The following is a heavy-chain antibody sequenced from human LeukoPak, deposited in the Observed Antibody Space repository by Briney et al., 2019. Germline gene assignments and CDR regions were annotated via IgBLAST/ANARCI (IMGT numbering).Heavy chain of an antibody. J-gene: IGHJ1*01. CDR1: GYTFTSYD. Sequence: ASVKVSCTASGYTFTSYDINWVRQAPGQGLEWMGWMNPNSGNTGYAQKFQGRVTMTRNTSMSTAYMELSSLRSEDTAVYYCARGIRDSSGREYFQHWGQGSRVTVSS. CDR3: ARGIRDSSGREYFQH. V-gene: IGHV1-8*01. D-gene: IGHD3-22*01. CDR2: MNPNSGNT.